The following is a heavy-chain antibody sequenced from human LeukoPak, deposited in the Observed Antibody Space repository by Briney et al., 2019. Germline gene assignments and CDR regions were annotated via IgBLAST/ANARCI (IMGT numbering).Heavy chain of an antibody. CDR3: ARRNLFDY. CDR1: GFTFSSYW. CDR2: ITTNRTST. Sequence: GGSLRLSCAASGFTFSSYWMHWVRQAPGKGLVWVSRITTNRTSTTYADSVKGRFTISRDSAKNTLYLQMNSLRAEDTAVYYCARRNLFDYWGPGTLVTGSS. D-gene: IGHD2/OR15-2a*01. V-gene: IGHV3-74*01. J-gene: IGHJ4*02.